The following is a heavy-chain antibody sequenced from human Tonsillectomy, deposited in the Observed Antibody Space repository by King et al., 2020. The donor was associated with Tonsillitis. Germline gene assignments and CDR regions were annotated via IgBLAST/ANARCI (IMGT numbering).Heavy chain of an antibody. Sequence: VQLVESGGGLVQPGGSLKLSCAASGFSCSGSAMHWGRQASGKGLEWVGRVRSKANSYATTYAASVKGRFTISRDDSKNTALLQMNGLKTEDAAVYYYTFTYYYNLDVWGKGTTVTVSS. D-gene: IGHD3-10*01. V-gene: IGHV3-73*02. CDR1: GFSCSGSA. J-gene: IGHJ6*03. CDR3: TFTYYYNLDV. CDR2: VRSKANSYAT.